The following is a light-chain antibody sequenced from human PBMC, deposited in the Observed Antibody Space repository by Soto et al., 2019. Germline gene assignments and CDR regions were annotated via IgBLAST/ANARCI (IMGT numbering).Light chain of an antibody. CDR1: QTILYSSNNKNY. J-gene: IGKJ5*01. CDR2: WAS. Sequence: DILMTQSHTSLAVSLGERATINCKSSQTILYSSNNKNYLTWYQQKPGQPPKLLIYWASTRESGVPDRFSGSGSGTDFTLTISSLQAEDVAVYYCHQYYSTPYTLGQGTRLEIK. CDR3: HQYYSTPYT. V-gene: IGKV4-1*01.